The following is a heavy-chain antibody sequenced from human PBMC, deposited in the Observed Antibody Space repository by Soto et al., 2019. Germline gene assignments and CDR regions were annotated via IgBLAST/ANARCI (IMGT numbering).Heavy chain of an antibody. D-gene: IGHD2-8*01. V-gene: IGHV3-30*18. CDR2: ISYDGSNK. CDR3: AQDRGDCTNGVCYSYNWFEP. CDR1: GFTFSGYG. J-gene: IGHJ5*02. Sequence: QVQLVESGGGVVQPGRSLRLSCAASGFTFSGYGMHWVRQAPGKGLEWVAVISYDGSNKYYADSVKGRFTISRDNSKNTLYLQMNSLRADDTAVYYCAQDRGDCTNGVCYSYNWFEPWGQGTLVTVSS.